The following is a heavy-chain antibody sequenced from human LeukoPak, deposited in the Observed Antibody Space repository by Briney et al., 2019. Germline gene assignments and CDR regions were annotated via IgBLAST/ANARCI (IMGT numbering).Heavy chain of an antibody. CDR2: INPNSGGT. J-gene: IGHJ4*02. D-gene: IGHD3-9*01. CDR1: GYTFTGYY. V-gene: IGHV1-2*02. Sequence: ASVKVSCKASGYTFTGYYMHWVRQAPGQGLEWMGWINPNSGGTNYAQKFEGRVTMTRDTSISTAYMELSRLRSDDTAVYYCARGSYRYFDWLLFPHDYWGQGTLVTVSS. CDR3: ARGSYRYFDWLLFPHDY.